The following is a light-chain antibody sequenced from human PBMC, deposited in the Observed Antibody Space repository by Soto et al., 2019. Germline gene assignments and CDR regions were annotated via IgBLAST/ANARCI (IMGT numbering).Light chain of an antibody. V-gene: IGLV1-47*02. CDR2: GNS. CDR1: SSNVGFNA. J-gene: IGLJ3*02. Sequence: QSVLTQPPSASGAPGQRVTLSCVGGSSNVGFNAVNWYQQIPGVAPKLLMHGNSQRPSGVPDRFSGSKSGTSASLAIIGLRTEDEAHYYCAAWDDSLRGVVFGGGTKLTVL. CDR3: AAWDDSLRGVV.